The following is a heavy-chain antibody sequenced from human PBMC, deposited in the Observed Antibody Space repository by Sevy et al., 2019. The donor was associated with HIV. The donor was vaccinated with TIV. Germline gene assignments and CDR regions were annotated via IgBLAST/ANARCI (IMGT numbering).Heavy chain of an antibody. CDR3: AKGGGGHYDPDEIGYYFYYYNMDV. CDR2: ISGSGTRT. V-gene: IGHV3-23*01. CDR1: GFSFDSYG. J-gene: IGHJ6*03. D-gene: IGHD3-22*01. Sequence: GGSLRLSCAVSGFSFDSYGMTWVHQAPGKGLEWVSGISGSGTRTYYADSVKGRFIISRDNSKNTLYLQMNSLRSEDTAINYCAKGGGGHYDPDEIGYYFYYYNMDVWGKGTTVTVSS.